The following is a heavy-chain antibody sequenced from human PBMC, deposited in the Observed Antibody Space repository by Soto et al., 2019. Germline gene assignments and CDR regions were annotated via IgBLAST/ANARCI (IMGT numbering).Heavy chain of an antibody. Sequence: QVQLQESGPGLVKPSETLSLTCTVSGGSISSYYWSWIRQPPGKGLEWIGYIYYSGSTNYNPSLTSRVTISVDTSKNQFSLKLSSVTAADTAVYYCAREGDPVWYYGMDVWGQGTTVTVSS. CDR3: AREGDPVWYYGMDV. CDR2: IYYSGST. V-gene: IGHV4-59*01. CDR1: GGSISSYY. J-gene: IGHJ6*02. D-gene: IGHD2-21*02.